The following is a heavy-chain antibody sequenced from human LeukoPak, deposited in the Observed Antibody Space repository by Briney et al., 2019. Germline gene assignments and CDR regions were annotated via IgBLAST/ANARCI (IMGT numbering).Heavy chain of an antibody. J-gene: IGHJ6*02. CDR3: ARNREDTGYYFGMDV. Sequence: GRSLRLSRVASGFTFSNCAMHWVRQAPGKGLGWVAVISDGGSDKKYADSVKGRFTISRDNSKNTVYLQMNSLRAEDTAVYYCARNREDTGYYFGMDVWGQGTTVTVSS. V-gene: IGHV3-30*04. D-gene: IGHD2-8*02. CDR1: GFTFSNCA. CDR2: ISDGGSDK.